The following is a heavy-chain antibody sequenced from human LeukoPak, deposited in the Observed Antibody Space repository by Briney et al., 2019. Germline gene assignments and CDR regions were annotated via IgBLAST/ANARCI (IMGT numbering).Heavy chain of an antibody. V-gene: IGHV3-23*01. CDR3: AKFSSIYDFWSGNDY. CDR2: ISGSGGST. Sequence: PGGSLRLSCAASGFTFSSYAMSWVRQAPGKGLEWVSAISGSGGSTYYADSVKGRFTISRDNSKNTLYLQMNSLRAEDTAVYYCAKFSSIYDFWSGNDYWGQGTLVTVSS. CDR1: GFTFSSYA. J-gene: IGHJ4*02. D-gene: IGHD3-3*01.